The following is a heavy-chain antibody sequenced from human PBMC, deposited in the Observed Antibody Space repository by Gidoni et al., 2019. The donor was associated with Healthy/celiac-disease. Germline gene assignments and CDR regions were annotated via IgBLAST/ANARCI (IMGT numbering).Heavy chain of an antibody. Sequence: EVKLLESGGGLVQPGGSLRLSCAASGFTFSSYAMSWVRQAPGKGLEWVSAISGSGGSTYYADAVKGRFTISRDNSKNTRYLQMNSLRAEDTAVYYCAKGYGGNSLFPFDYWGQGTLVTVSS. V-gene: IGHV3-23*01. J-gene: IGHJ4*02. CDR1: GFTFSSYA. CDR3: AKGYGGNSLFPFDY. D-gene: IGHD2-21*02. CDR2: ISGSGGST.